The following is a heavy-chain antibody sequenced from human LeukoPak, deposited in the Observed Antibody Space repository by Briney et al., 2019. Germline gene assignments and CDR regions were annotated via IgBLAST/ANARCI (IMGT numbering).Heavy chain of an antibody. V-gene: IGHV4-59*01. J-gene: IGHJ5*02. CDR1: GGSIGIYS. Sequence: SETLSLTCTVSGGSIGIYSWTWFRQPPGRGLEWFGYIYYSGSTNYNPSLKSRVTISVDTSKNQFSLKLRSVTAADTAFYYCARGHYNGSNPLHWFDPWGQGTLVTVSS. CDR3: ARGHYNGSNPLHWFDP. D-gene: IGHD1-26*01. CDR2: IYYSGST.